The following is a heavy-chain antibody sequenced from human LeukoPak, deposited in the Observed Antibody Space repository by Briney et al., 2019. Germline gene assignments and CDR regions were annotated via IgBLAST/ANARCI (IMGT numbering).Heavy chain of an antibody. CDR3: ARDARDFWSGYYNYYGMDV. V-gene: IGHV3-74*01. D-gene: IGHD3-3*01. Sequence: GGSLRLSCAASGFTFRSYWMHWVRQAPGKGLVWVSHVNSDESIINYADSVKGRFTISRDNAKNSLYLQMNSLRVEDTAVYYCARDARDFWSGYYNYYGMDVWGQGTTVTVSS. CDR1: GFTFRSYW. CDR2: VNSDESII. J-gene: IGHJ6*02.